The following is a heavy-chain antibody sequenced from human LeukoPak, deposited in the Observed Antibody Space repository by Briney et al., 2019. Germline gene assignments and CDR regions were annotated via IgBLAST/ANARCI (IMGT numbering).Heavy chain of an antibody. V-gene: IGHV3-9*01. CDR3: AKAVGYSGSREYYFDY. D-gene: IGHD1-26*01. J-gene: IGHJ4*02. CDR1: GFTFDDYA. Sequence: GRSLRLSCAASGFTFDDYAMHWVRQAPGKGLGWVSGISWNSGGMGYADSVKGRFTISRDNAKNSLYLQMNSLRAEDTALYYCAKAVGYSGSREYYFDYWGQGTLVTVSS. CDR2: ISWNSGGM.